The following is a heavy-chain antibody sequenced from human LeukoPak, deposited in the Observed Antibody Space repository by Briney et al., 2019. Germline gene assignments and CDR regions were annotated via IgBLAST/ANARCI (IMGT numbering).Heavy chain of an antibody. V-gene: IGHV1-18*01. CDR3: ARDDDYYGSGSYYQYYFDF. CDR2: ISAYNGNS. D-gene: IGHD3-10*01. J-gene: IGHJ4*02. CDR1: GYTVTSCG. Sequence: GASVTVSCKASGYTVTSCGISWVRKAPGQGLGWMGWISAYNGNSNYAHKLQGRVTMTTDTSTSTAYMELRSLRSDDTAVYYCARDDDYYGSGSYYQYYFDFWGQGTLVTVSS.